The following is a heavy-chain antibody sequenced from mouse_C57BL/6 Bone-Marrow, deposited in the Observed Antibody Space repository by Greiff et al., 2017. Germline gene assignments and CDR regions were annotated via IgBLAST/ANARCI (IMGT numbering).Heavy chain of an antibody. CDR1: GYTFTSYG. J-gene: IGHJ3*01. CDR3: ARRWDVAY. V-gene: IGHV1-81*01. Sequence: VQVVESGAELARPGASVKLSCKASGYTFTSYGISWVKQRTGQGLEWIGEIYPRSGNTYYNEKFKGKATLTADKSSSTAYMELRSLTSEDSAVYFCARRWDVAYWGQGTLVTVSA. CDR2: IYPRSGNT. D-gene: IGHD4-1*01.